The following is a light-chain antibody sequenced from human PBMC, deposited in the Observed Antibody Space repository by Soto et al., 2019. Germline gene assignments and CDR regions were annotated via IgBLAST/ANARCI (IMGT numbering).Light chain of an antibody. CDR3: CAYDFSRIVL. Sequence: QSALTQPASVSGSLGQWIPISCTGTSSGLGSYNLVFWYQQHPGKAPKFIIYDVSKRPSGVSNRFSGSKSGNTASITISGRQAEYEADYYCCAYDFSRIVLFGVGTNLTVL. CDR2: DVS. J-gene: IGLJ2*01. V-gene: IGLV2-23*02. CDR1: SSGLGSYNL.